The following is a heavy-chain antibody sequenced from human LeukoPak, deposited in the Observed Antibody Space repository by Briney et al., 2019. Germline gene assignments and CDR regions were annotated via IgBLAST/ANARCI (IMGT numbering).Heavy chain of an antibody. Sequence: GGSLRLSCGASGFSFNNAYMSWVRQAPGKGLEWVANINVDGSEKYYVDSVKGRFTISRDNSKNTLYLQMNSLRAEDTAVYYCARDRREWMRGDPFDYWGQGTLVTVSS. V-gene: IGHV3-7*01. CDR1: GFSFNNAY. CDR2: INVDGSEK. CDR3: ARDRREWMRGDPFDY. J-gene: IGHJ4*02. D-gene: IGHD3-3*01.